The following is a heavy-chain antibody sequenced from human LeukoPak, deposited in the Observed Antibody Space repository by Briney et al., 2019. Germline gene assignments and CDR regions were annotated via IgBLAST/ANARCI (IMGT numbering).Heavy chain of an antibody. V-gene: IGHV3-7*04. Sequence: GGSLRLSCAASGFTYSSYCMSWVRQAPGKGLEWVSNIKQNGSEKYYVDSVKGRFTISRDNAKNSLYLQMNSLRAEDTAVYYCARILLWLGELSRFDPWGQGTLVTVSS. CDR3: ARILLWLGELSRFDP. CDR1: GFTYSSYC. CDR2: IKQNGSEK. J-gene: IGHJ5*02. D-gene: IGHD3-10*01.